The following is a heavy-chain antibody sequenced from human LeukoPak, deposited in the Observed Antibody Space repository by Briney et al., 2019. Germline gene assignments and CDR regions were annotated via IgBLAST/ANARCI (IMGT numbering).Heavy chain of an antibody. V-gene: IGHV3-48*02. CDR3: ARAYSSSSGRDAFDI. D-gene: IGHD6-6*01. Sequence: GGSLRLSCAASGFTFSSYWMSWVRQAPGRGLEWVSYISSSSSTIYYADSVKGRFTISRDNAKSSLYLQMNSLRDEDTAVYYCARAYSSSSGRDAFDIWGQGTTVIVSA. J-gene: IGHJ3*02. CDR2: ISSSSSTI. CDR1: GFTFSSYW.